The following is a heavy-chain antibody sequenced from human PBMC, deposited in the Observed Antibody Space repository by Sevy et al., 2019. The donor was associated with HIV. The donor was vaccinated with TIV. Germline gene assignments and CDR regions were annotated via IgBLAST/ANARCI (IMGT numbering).Heavy chain of an antibody. CDR3: VREACRSTGCHSLADF. V-gene: IGHV3-23*01. D-gene: IGHD2-15*01. CDR1: GFTFSSYA. CDR2: ISGSDGRT. J-gene: IGHJ1*01. Sequence: GGSLRLSCAASGFTFSSYAMSWVRQTPGKGLEWVSAISGSDGRTYYIDSVKGRFTITRDNSKNTVDLQMSSLRADDTAFYYCVREACRSTGCHSLADFWGQGTLVTISS.